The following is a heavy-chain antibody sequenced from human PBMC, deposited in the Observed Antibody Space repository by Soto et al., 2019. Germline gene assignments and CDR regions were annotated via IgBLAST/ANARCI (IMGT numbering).Heavy chain of an antibody. D-gene: IGHD3-10*01. CDR1: GFTFSSYG. J-gene: IGHJ6*03. Sequence: GGSLRLSCAASGFTFSSYGMHWVRQAPGKGLEWVAVISYDGSNKYYADSVKGRFTISRDNSKNTLYLQMNSLRAEDTAVYYCAKEYRVRGAGRYYYYYMDVWGKGTTVTVSS. CDR2: ISYDGSNK. V-gene: IGHV3-30*18. CDR3: AKEYRVRGAGRYYYYYMDV.